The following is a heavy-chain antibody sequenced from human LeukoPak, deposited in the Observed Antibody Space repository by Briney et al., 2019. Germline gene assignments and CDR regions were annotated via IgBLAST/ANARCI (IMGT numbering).Heavy chain of an antibody. J-gene: IGHJ5*02. CDR3: ARDGKYCTSTTCYGWFAP. CDR2: IHTSGTT. D-gene: IGHD2-2*01. V-gene: IGHV4-61*02. Sequence: SETLSLTCTVSGGSISSDSYYWSWIRQPAGEGLEWIGRIHTSGTTSYNPSLKSRVTISVDTSKNHFSLKLSSVTAADTAVYYCARDGKYCTSTTCYGWFAPWGQGALVTVSS. CDR1: GGSISSDSYY.